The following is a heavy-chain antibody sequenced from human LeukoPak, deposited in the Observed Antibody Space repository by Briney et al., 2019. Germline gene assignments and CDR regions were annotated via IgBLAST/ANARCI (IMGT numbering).Heavy chain of an antibody. J-gene: IGHJ6*02. CDR2: INHSGSA. Sequence: PSETLSLTCAVYGGSFSGYYWSWIRQPPGKGLEWIGGINHSGSANYNPSLKSRVTISVDTSKNQFSLKLSSVTAADTAVYYCARSERFSSWDYGMDVWGQGTTVTVSS. CDR3: ARSERFSSWDYGMDV. D-gene: IGHD6-13*01. V-gene: IGHV4-34*01. CDR1: GGSFSGYY.